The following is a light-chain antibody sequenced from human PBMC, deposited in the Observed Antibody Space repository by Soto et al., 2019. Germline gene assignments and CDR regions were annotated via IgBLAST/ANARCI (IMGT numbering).Light chain of an antibody. CDR1: SSDVGGYNY. Sequence: QSVLTQPPSASGSRGQSVTISCTGTSSDVGGYNYVSWYQQHPGRAPKLMIYEVNKRPSGVPDRFSGSKSGYTASLTVSGLQTEDEGDYYCSSYAGSNDVVFGGGTKVTVL. CDR2: EVN. V-gene: IGLV2-8*01. CDR3: SSYAGSNDVV. J-gene: IGLJ2*01.